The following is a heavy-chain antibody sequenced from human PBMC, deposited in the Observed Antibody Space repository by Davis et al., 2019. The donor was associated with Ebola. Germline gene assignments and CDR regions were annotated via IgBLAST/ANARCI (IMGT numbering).Heavy chain of an antibody. CDR1: GYTFDSHG. CDR3: ARVRGYYYGFDY. Sequence: GGSLRLSCVSSGYTFDSHGMSWVRQAPGKGLEWVAAITGTGGDTYYIDSVKGRYTISRDNSRSTLYLHMSGLRAEDTAIYYCARVRGYYYGFDYWGQGTLVTVSS. CDR2: ITGTGGDT. D-gene: IGHD5-18*01. J-gene: IGHJ4*02. V-gene: IGHV3-23*01.